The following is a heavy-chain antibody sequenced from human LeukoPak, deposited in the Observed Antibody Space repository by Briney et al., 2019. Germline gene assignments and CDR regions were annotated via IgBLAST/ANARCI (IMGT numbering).Heavy chain of an antibody. J-gene: IGHJ5*02. CDR2: IYHSGST. CDR3: ATGGYYDFWSHPVARWNNWFDP. Sequence: SETLSLTCTVSGYSISSGCYWGWLRQPPGKGLEGIGSIYHSGSTYYTPSLKSRVTISVDTSKNQFSLKLSSVTASDTAVYYCATGGYYDFWSHPVARWNNWFDPSGQGTLVTLSS. V-gene: IGHV4-38-2*02. D-gene: IGHD3-3*01. CDR1: GYSISSGCY.